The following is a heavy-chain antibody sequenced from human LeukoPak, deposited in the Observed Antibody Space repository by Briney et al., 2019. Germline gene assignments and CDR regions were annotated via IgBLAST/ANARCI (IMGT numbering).Heavy chain of an antibody. V-gene: IGHV3-23*01. Sequence: GGSLRLSCAASGFTFSSYAMSWVRQAPGKGLEWVSAISGSGGSTYYADYVKGRFTISRDNSKNTLDLQMNSLRAEDTAVYYCAKEGCSGGSCSEYFQHWGQGTLVTVSS. CDR2: ISGSGGST. CDR3: AKEGCSGGSCSEYFQH. CDR1: GFTFSSYA. D-gene: IGHD2-15*01. J-gene: IGHJ1*01.